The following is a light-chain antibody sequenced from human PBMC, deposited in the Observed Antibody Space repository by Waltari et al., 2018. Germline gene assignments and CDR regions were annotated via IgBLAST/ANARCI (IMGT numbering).Light chain of an antibody. V-gene: IGLV2-8*01. CDR2: GVS. J-gene: IGLJ2*01. CDR3: SSYAGSDNFVI. CDR1: RNDAAGSKY. Sequence: QSALTQPPSPPRAPGQSVTITSYVPRNDAAGSKYVSWSQPHPGKTPQHMIYGVSKRPSGVPERFSGSKSGNTASLTVSGLQAEDEADYYCSSYAGSDNFVIFGGGTKLTVL.